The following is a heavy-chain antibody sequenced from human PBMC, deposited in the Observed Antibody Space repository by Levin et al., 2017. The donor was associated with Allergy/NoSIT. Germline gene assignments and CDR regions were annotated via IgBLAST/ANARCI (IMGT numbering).Heavy chain of an antibody. J-gene: IGHJ5*02. CDR1: GGSISGNY. CDR2: FTHSGST. V-gene: IGHV4-34*01. CDR3: AGEPGYCSGGHCYGGWFDP. Sequence: GSLRLSCAVYGGSISGNYWSWTRQPPGKGLEWIGEFTHSGSTNYNPSLTSRVTISVDTSKNQLSLKLSSVTAADTAVYYWAGEPGYCSGGHCYGGWFDPWGQGTLVSVSS. D-gene: IGHD2-15*01.